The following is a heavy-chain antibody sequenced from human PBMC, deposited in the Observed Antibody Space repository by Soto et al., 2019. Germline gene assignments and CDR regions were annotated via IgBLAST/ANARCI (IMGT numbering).Heavy chain of an antibody. CDR2: IYPGDSDT. CDR3: ARHGTQLELPGYYYYMDV. CDR1: GYSFTSYW. V-gene: IGHV5-51*01. Sequence: PGESLKISCKGSGYSFTSYWIGWVRQMPGKGLEWMGIIYPGDSDTRYSPSFQGQVTISADKSISTAYLQWSSLKASDTAMYYCARHGTQLELPGYYYYMDVWGKGTTVTVSS. D-gene: IGHD1-7*01. J-gene: IGHJ6*03.